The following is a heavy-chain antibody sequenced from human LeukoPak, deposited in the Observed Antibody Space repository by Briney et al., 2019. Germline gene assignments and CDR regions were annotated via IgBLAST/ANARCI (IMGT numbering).Heavy chain of an antibody. CDR1: GGSISSGSYY. J-gene: IGHJ6*03. V-gene: IGHV4-61*02. CDR2: IYTSGST. CDR3: ARELHCSSTSCYVYYYYMDV. Sequence: PSETLSLTCTVSGGSISSGSYYWSWIRQPAGKGLEWIGRIYTSGSTNYNPSLKSRVTISVDTSKNQFSLKLSSVTAADTAVYYCARELHCSSTSCYVYYYYMDVWGKGTTVTVSS. D-gene: IGHD2-2*01.